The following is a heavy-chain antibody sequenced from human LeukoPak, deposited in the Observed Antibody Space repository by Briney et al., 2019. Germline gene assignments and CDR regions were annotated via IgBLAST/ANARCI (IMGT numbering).Heavy chain of an antibody. CDR2: ISSNGGST. CDR3: ARAESSSSSPFDY. D-gene: IGHD6-6*01. V-gene: IGHV3-64*01. J-gene: IGHJ4*02. CDR1: GFTFSSYA. Sequence: GGSLRLSCAASGFTFSSYAMHWVRQAPGKGLEYVSAISSNGGSTYYANSVKGRFTISRDNSKNTLYLQMGSLRAEDMAVYYCARAESSSSSPFDYWGQGTLVTVSS.